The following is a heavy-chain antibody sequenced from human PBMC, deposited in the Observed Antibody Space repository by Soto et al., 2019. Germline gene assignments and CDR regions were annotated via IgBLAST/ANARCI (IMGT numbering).Heavy chain of an antibody. J-gene: IGHJ4*02. V-gene: IGHV4-31*03. CDR1: GGSISTGGYY. D-gene: IGHD4-17*01. Sequence: QVQLQESGPGLVKPSQTLSLTCTVSGGSISTGGYYWTWIRQHPGKGLEWIGYIYYSGSTYYNPSLNIRVTTSVDTSKNQFSLELSSVTAADTSVYYCERGLSVTLFDIWGQGTLVTVSS. CDR2: IYYSGST. CDR3: ERGLSVTLFDI.